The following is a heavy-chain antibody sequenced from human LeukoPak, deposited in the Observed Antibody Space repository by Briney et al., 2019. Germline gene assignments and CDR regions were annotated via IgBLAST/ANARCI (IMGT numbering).Heavy chain of an antibody. CDR1: GFTFSSYA. J-gene: IGHJ4*02. V-gene: IGHV3-23*01. CDR2: ISGSGGST. D-gene: IGHD5-18*01. Sequence: GGSLRLSCAASGFTFSSYAMSWVRQAPGKGLEWVSTISGSGGSTHYADFVKGRFTISRDNSKNTLYLQMNSLRADDTAAYYCAKVAVDTATLTVLLITTYFDYWGQGTLVTVSS. CDR3: AKVAVDTATLTVLLITTYFDY.